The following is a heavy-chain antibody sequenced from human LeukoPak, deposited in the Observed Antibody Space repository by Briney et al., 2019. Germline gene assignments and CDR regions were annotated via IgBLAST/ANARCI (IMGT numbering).Heavy chain of an antibody. D-gene: IGHD4-17*01. CDR2: IWYDGSNK. CDR3: AREYYGDYYFDY. J-gene: IGHJ4*02. Sequence: GGSLRLSCAASGFTFSSYGMHWVRQAPGKGLEWVALIWYDGSNKYHADSVRGRFTISRDNSKNTLFLQMNSLRAEDTAVYYCAREYYGDYYFDYWGQGTLVTVSS. CDR1: GFTFSSYG. V-gene: IGHV3-33*01.